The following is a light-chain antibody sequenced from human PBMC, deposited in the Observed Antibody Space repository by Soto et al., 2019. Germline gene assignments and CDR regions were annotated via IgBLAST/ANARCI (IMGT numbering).Light chain of an antibody. V-gene: IGLV2-14*03. Sequence: QSALTQPASVSGSPGQSITISCTGTSSDVGGYNYVSWYQHHPGKVPKLLIYDVNMRPPGISNRFSGSESGNTASLTISGIQAEDEGYYYCGSYTNSITLVFGGGTKLTVL. J-gene: IGLJ2*01. CDR1: SSDVGGYNY. CDR3: GSYTNSITLV. CDR2: DVN.